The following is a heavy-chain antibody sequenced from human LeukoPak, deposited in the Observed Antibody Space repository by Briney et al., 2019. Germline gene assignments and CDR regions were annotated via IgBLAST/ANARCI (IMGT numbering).Heavy chain of an antibody. CDR2: IIPIFGTA. D-gene: IGHD6-13*01. Sequence: SVKVSCKASGGTFSSYAISWVRQAPGQGLEWMGGIIPIFGTANYAQKFQGRVTITADKSTSTAYMELSSLRSEGTAVYYCARLASSSWPLYYYYGMDVWGQGTTVTVSS. CDR3: ARLASSSWPLYYYYGMDV. J-gene: IGHJ6*02. CDR1: GGTFSSYA. V-gene: IGHV1-69*06.